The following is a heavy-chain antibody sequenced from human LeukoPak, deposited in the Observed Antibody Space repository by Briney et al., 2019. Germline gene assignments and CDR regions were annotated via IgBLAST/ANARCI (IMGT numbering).Heavy chain of an antibody. D-gene: IGHD4-17*01. J-gene: IGHJ4*02. Sequence: GGSLRLSCAASGFTVSSKYINWVRQAPGKGLEWVSLIYGSTSADYADSVKGRFTISRDNSMNTVYLQMNSLRAEDTAIYYCARLNFGDDYWGQGTLVAASS. V-gene: IGHV3-66*01. CDR3: ARLNFGDDY. CDR1: GFTVSSKY. CDR2: IYGSTSA.